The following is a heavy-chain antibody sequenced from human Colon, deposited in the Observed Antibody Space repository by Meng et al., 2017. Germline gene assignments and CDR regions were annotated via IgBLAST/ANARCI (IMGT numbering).Heavy chain of an antibody. V-gene: IGHV3-11*01. J-gene: IGHJ4*02. CDR2: ISTTGSIA. CDR3: ATTGSRSSGS. CDR1: GFIFSDYY. Sequence: QGELVGAGGGWVKPGGSLRLSCAASGFIFSDYYMAWTRQTPGKGLEWVSYISTTGSIAYYADSVKGRFTISRDNAKNSVYLQMNSLRAEDTAVYYCATTGSRSSGSWGQGTLVTVSS. D-gene: IGHD3-22*01.